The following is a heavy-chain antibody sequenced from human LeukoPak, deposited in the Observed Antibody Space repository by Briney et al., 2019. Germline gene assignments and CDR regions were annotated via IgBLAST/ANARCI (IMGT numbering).Heavy chain of an antibody. CDR3: ARDSSSSWYFWFDP. J-gene: IGHJ5*02. CDR2: ISYDGSNK. D-gene: IGHD6-13*01. CDR1: GFTFSSYA. Sequence: GRSLRLSCAASGFTFSSYAMHWVRQAPGKGLEWVAVISYDGSNKYYADSVKGRFTISRDNSKNTLYLQMNSLRAEDTAVYYCARDSSSSWYFWFDPWGQGTLVTVSS. V-gene: IGHV3-30-3*01.